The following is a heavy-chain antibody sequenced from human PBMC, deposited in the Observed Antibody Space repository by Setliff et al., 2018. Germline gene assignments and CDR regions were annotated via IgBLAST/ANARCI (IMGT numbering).Heavy chain of an antibody. Sequence: ASVKVSCKASGYTFTSYDINWVRQATGQGHEWMGWMNPNSGNTGYAQKFQGRVTMTRNTSISTAYMELGSLRSEDTAVYYCARECYSSSWYGDYYYYGMDVWGQGTTVTVSS. CDR1: GYTFTSYD. CDR2: MNPNSGNT. CDR3: ARECYSSSWYGDYYYYGMDV. V-gene: IGHV1-8*02. D-gene: IGHD6-13*01. J-gene: IGHJ6*02.